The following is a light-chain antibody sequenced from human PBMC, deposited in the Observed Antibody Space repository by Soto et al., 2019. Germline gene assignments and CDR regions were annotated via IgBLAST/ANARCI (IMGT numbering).Light chain of an antibody. J-gene: IGKJ1*01. CDR1: RSINSW. V-gene: IGKV1-5*03. CDR3: QQYNSSPWP. Sequence: DIQMTQSPSTLSASVGDRVSITCRASRSINSWVAWYQQKPGKAPKLLIYKASALESGVPSRFSGSGSGTEFTLTISSLQPDDFATYYRQQYNSSPWPFGQGTKVEVK. CDR2: KAS.